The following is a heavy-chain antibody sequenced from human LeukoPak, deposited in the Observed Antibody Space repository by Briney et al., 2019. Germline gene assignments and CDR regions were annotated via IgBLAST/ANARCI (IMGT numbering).Heavy chain of an antibody. CDR2: VSINGGS. D-gene: IGHD6-13*01. CDR3: ARGPLMSAGGGVDP. CDR1: RVSISNYY. Sequence: SETLSLTCSVSRVSISNYYWSWIRQSAGKGLEWIGRVSINGGSNYNPSLTSRVFMSIDTSKSQFSLKLASVTAADTAVYYCARGPLMSAGGGVDPWGQGTLVAVSS. J-gene: IGHJ5*02. V-gene: IGHV4-4*07.